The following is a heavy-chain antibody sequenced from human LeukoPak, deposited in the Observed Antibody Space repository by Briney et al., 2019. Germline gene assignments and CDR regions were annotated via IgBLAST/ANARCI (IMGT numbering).Heavy chain of an antibody. V-gene: IGHV4-31*03. CDR2: FYHSRIT. J-gene: IGHJ5*02. CDR1: GVSISSDDYY. CDR3: ARGRPGVGISCHFLNVFDL. Sequence: PSETLSLTCTVSGVSISSDDYYWRWVPQRRGKGPEWIGYFYHSRITYNKPALKRRATISLDTSKNQFSLRLISVTAADTAVYYCARGRPGVGISCHFLNVFDLWGQRTLVTVST. D-gene: IGHD3-3*02.